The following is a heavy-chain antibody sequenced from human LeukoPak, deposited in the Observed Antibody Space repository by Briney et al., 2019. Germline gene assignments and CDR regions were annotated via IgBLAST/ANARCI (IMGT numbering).Heavy chain of an antibody. D-gene: IGHD6-19*01. V-gene: IGHV3-30*18. J-gene: IGHJ4*02. CDR2: ISYDGSNK. CDR3: AKDLLRIAVAVTFDY. Sequence: GGSLRLSCAASGFTFSSYGMHWVRQAPGKGLEWVAVISYDGSNKYYADSVKGRFTISRDNSKNTLYLQMNSLRAEDTAVYYCAKDLLRIAVAVTFDYWGQGTLVTVSS. CDR1: GFTFSSYG.